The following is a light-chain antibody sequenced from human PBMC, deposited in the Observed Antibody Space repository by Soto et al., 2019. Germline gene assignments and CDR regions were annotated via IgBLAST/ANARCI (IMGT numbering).Light chain of an antibody. V-gene: IGKV1-39*01. CDR3: QQLNTYPVT. CDR2: AAS. Sequence: DIQMTQSPSSLSASVGDRVTITCRASQSISSYLNWYQQKPGKAPKLLIYAASSLQSGVPSRFSVSGSGTEFTLTISSLQPEDFATYYCQQLNTYPVTFGGGTTVEVK. J-gene: IGKJ4*01. CDR1: QSISSY.